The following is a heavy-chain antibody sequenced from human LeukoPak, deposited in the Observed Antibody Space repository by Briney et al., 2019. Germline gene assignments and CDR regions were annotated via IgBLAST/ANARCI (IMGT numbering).Heavy chain of an antibody. CDR2: IYYTGST. V-gene: IGHV4-59*01. CDR1: SGSITNYY. D-gene: IGHD6-6*01. Sequence: SETLSLTCTVSSGSITNYYWSWIRQPPGKGLEWIGYIYYTGSTNYNPSLKGRVTMSIDTSKNQFSLKLSSVTAADTAVYYCASLPYSRSPLFDLWGQGTLVTVSS. J-gene: IGHJ4*02. CDR3: ASLPYSRSPLFDL.